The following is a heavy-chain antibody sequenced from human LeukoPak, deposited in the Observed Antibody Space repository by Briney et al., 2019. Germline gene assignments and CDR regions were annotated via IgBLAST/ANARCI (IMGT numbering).Heavy chain of an antibody. CDR3: ARSLRVAVAASY. CDR2: IKQDGSEK. V-gene: IGHV3-7*01. Sequence: GGSLRLSCVASGFTFSSYWMSWVRQAPGKGLEWVANIKQDGSEKYYVDSLKGRFTISRDNAKNSLYLQMNSLIAEDTAIYYCARSLRVAVAASYWGQGTLVTVSS. J-gene: IGHJ4*02. D-gene: IGHD6-19*01. CDR1: GFTFSSYW.